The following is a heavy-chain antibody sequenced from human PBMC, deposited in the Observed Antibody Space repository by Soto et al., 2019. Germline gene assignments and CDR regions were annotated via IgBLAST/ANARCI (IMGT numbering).Heavy chain of an antibody. Sequence: QVQLVESGGGVVQPGRSLRLSCAASGFTFSSYGMHWVRQAPGKGLEWVAVIWYDGSNKYYADSVKGRFTISRDNSKNTLYLQMNSLRAEDTAVYYCARSTVTTIFYSYGMDVWGQGTTVTVSS. J-gene: IGHJ6*02. CDR2: IWYDGSNK. D-gene: IGHD4-17*01. V-gene: IGHV3-33*01. CDR1: GFTFSSYG. CDR3: ARSTVTTIFYSYGMDV.